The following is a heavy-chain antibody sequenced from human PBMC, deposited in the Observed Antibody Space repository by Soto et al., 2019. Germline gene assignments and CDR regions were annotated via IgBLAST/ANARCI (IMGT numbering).Heavy chain of an antibody. Sequence: QVLLVESGGGVVQPGRSLRLSCAASGFTFSSYGMHWVRQAPGKGLEWVAVISYDGSNKYYADSVKGRFTISRDNSKNTLYLQMNSLRAEDTAVYYCAKDGSIAAAGTRWYFDLWGRGTLVTVSS. J-gene: IGHJ2*01. CDR2: ISYDGSNK. CDR1: GFTFSSYG. V-gene: IGHV3-30*18. D-gene: IGHD6-13*01. CDR3: AKDGSIAAAGTRWYFDL.